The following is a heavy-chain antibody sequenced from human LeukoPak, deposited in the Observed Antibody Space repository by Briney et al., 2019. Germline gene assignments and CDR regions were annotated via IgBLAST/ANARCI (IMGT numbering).Heavy chain of an antibody. J-gene: IGHJ6*02. V-gene: IGHV3-66*01. CDR3: VRDFSGDFAIRVV. Sequence: PSGTLSLTCAVSGGSIGNNHWWTWVRQPPGKGLEWVSVLYTGNRTYYGDSVKGRFTISRDNSKNTLFLELNSLRAEDTAVYYCVRDFSGDFAIRVVWGQGTTVTVSS. D-gene: IGHD2-21*01. CDR1: GGSIGNNHW. CDR2: LYTGNRT.